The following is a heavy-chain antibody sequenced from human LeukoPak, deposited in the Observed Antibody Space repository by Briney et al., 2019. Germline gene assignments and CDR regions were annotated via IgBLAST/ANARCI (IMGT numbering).Heavy chain of an antibody. V-gene: IGHV4-4*02. J-gene: IGHJ4*02. CDR2: IYHSEST. Sequence: SETLSLTCAVSGGSISSSNWWSWVRQPPGKGLEWIGEIYHSESTNYNPSLKSRVTISVDKSKNQFSLKLSSVTAADTAVYYCARGRITMVRGALIDYWGQGTLVTVSS. D-gene: IGHD3-10*01. CDR1: GGSISSSNW. CDR3: ARGRITMVRGALIDY.